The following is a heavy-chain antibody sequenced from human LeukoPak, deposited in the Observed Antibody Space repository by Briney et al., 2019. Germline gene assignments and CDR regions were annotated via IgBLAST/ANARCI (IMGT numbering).Heavy chain of an antibody. Sequence: SVKVSCKASGGTFSSYAISWVRQPPGQGLAWMGWIIPIFGTANYAQKFQGRVTITADESTSTAYMELSSLRSEDTAVYYCARVRYYGSGSYYYFDYWGQGTLVTVSS. D-gene: IGHD3-10*01. CDR2: IIPIFGTA. CDR1: GGTFSSYA. CDR3: ARVRYYGSGSYYYFDY. V-gene: IGHV1-69*13. J-gene: IGHJ4*02.